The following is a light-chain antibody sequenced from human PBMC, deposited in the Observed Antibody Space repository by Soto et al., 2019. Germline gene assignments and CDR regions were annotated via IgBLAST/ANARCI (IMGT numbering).Light chain of an antibody. CDR3: QEYNDWPPVT. CDR1: QSVSNK. Sequence: EIVMTQSPATLSVSPGERATLSCRASQSVSNKLAWYQQKPGKAPRLLIYGASTRATGIPARFSVSGSGTEFRLIISSLQSEDFAVYYGQEYNDWPPVTFGEGTKVEIK. V-gene: IGKV3-15*01. CDR2: GAS. J-gene: IGKJ4*01.